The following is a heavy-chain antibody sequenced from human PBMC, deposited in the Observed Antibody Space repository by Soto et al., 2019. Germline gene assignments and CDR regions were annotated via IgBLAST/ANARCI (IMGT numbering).Heavy chain of an antibody. CDR2: IWYDGSKE. D-gene: IGHD1-1*01. V-gene: IGHV3-33*01. Sequence: VGSLRLSCAASGLPFNRNGVHWVRQAPGKGLEWVAVIWYDGSKEYYSDSVKGRFTISRDNSKNMLYLQMNSVRVEDTAVYFCARDRSAGNYFYYGMDVWGQGTTVTVSS. CDR1: GLPFNRNG. CDR3: ARDRSAGNYFYYGMDV. J-gene: IGHJ6*02.